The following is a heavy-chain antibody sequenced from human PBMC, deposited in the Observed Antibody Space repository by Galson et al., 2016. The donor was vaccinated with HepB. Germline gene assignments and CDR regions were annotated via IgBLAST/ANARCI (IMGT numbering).Heavy chain of an antibody. J-gene: IGHJ3*02. V-gene: IGHV3-23*01. D-gene: IGHD5-18*01. CDR1: GFTFSTYA. CDR3: AKDVDTAMVPDAFDI. CDR2: ISGRGGRT. Sequence: SLRLSCAASGFTFSTYAMSWVRQAPGKGLEWVSGISGRGGRTYYADSVKGRFTLSRDNSKDTLYLQMNSLRAEDTAVYYCAKDVDTAMVPDAFDIWGQGTMVTVSS.